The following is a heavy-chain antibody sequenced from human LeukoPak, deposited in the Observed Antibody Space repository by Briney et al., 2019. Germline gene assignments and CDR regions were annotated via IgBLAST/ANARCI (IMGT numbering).Heavy chain of an antibody. J-gene: IGHJ4*02. Sequence: SVTLSCKASGYTFTAYYMHWVRLVPGQGLEWMGWINPNSGGTNYAQKFQGKVTMTGDTSIRTAYMELSSLRSDDTAEYYCASPSFETGTYYYFDYWGQGTLVTVSS. D-gene: IGHD1-26*01. CDR1: GYTFTAYY. CDR3: ASPSFETGTYYYFDY. V-gene: IGHV1-2*02. CDR2: INPNSGGT.